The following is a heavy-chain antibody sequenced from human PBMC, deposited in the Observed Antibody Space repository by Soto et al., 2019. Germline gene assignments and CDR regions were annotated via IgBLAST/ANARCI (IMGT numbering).Heavy chain of an antibody. J-gene: IGHJ3*02. V-gene: IGHV4-31*03. D-gene: IGHD4-4*01. CDR2: IYYSGST. CDR3: ARGPVKLGAFDI. CDR1: AGATSSGGYY. Sequence: QLLQSAPGLVKHSQTLSLTSTIFAGATSSGGYYWSWIRHHPGKGLEGIVYIYYSGSTYYNPSLKSRVTISVDTSKNQFSLKLSSVTAADTAVYYCARGPVKLGAFDIWGQGTMVTVSS.